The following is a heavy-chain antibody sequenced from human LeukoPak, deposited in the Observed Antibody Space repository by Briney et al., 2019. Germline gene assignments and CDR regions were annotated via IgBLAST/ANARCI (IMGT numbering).Heavy chain of an antibody. Sequence: GGSLRLSCAASGFSVSTYDMNWVRQAPGKGLEWLSYISSSGGAIYYADSVKGRFTISRDTAKNSLYLQMNSLRAEDTAVYYCARSSCYRRFDSWGQGTLVTVSS. CDR1: GFSVSTYD. CDR2: ISSSGGAI. J-gene: IGHJ4*02. D-gene: IGHD3-22*01. CDR3: ARSSCYRRFDS. V-gene: IGHV3-48*03.